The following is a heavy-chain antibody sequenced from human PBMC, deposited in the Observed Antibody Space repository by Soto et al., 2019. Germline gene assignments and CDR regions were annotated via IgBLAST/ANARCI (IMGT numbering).Heavy chain of an antibody. CDR3: ASGTIYHSYGMDV. D-gene: IGHD1-1*01. CDR1: GGSISSYY. Sequence: PSETLSLTCTVSGGSISSYYWIWIRQTPAKGLEWIGYIYQSGSTRYNPSLKSRVTISLDTSKNQFSLKLSSVTAADTAVYYCASGTIYHSYGMDVWGQGTTVNV. CDR2: IYQSGST. J-gene: IGHJ6*02. V-gene: IGHV4-59*03.